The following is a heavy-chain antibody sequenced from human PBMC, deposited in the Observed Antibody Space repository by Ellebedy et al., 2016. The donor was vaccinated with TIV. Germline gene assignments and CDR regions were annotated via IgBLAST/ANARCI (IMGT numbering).Heavy chain of an antibody. CDR1: GFTFSSYE. V-gene: IGHV3-48*03. J-gene: IGHJ4*02. CDR3: ARDLRMYYCDY. CDR2: ISSSGSTI. Sequence: PGGSLRLSCAASGFTFSSYEMNWVRQAPGKGLEWVSYISSSGSTIYYADSVKGRCTISRDNAKNSLYLQMNSLRAEDTAVYYCARDLRMYYCDYWGQGTLVTVSS.